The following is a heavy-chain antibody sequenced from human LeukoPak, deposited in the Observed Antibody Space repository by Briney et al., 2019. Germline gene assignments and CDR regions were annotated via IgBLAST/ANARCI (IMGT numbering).Heavy chain of an antibody. Sequence: ASETLSLTCTVSGGSISSYYWSWIRQPPGKGLEWIGYIYYSGSTNYNPPLKSRVTISVDTSKNQFSLKLSSVTAADTAVYYCARQGRGRGYYFDYWGQGTLVTVSS. CDR2: IYYSGST. CDR1: GGSISSYY. CDR3: ARQGRGRGYYFDY. D-gene: IGHD2-15*01. V-gene: IGHV4-59*08. J-gene: IGHJ4*02.